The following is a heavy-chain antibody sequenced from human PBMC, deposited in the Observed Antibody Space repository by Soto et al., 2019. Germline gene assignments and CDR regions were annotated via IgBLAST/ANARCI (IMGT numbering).Heavy chain of an antibody. D-gene: IGHD3-22*01. J-gene: IGHJ4*02. CDR2: ISDYNGNT. V-gene: IGHV1-18*01. Sequence: GASVKVSCKASGYTFTSYGISWVRQAPGQGLEWMGWISDYNGNTNYAQKLQGRVTMTTDTSTSTAYIELRSLRSDDTAVYYCARGLNYKYYYDSSGYSYFDYWGQGTLVTVSS. CDR1: GYTFTSYG. CDR3: ARGLNYKYYYDSSGYSYFDY.